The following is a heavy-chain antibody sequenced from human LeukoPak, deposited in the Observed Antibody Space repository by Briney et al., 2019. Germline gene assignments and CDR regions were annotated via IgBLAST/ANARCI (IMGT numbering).Heavy chain of an antibody. D-gene: IGHD3-10*01. Sequence: ASVKVSCKASGYTFTSYYMHSVRQAPGQGRGWMGIINPSGGSTSYAQKFQGRVTMTRDTSTSTVYMELSSLRSEDTAVYYCARYYRLWFGDVYGMDVWGQGTTVTVSS. CDR2: INPSGGST. CDR3: ARYYRLWFGDVYGMDV. V-gene: IGHV1-46*01. CDR1: GYTFTSYY. J-gene: IGHJ6*02.